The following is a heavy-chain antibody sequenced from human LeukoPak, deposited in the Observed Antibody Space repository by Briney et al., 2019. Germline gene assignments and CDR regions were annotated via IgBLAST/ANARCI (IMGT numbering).Heavy chain of an antibody. V-gene: IGHV3-21*01. Sequence: GGSLRLSCAASGFTFSSYSMNWVRQAPGKGLEWVSSISSSSSYIYYADSVKGRFTISRDNAKNSLYLQINSVRAEDTAVYYCARGSPSMIVVVITNGAFDIWGQGTMVTVSS. D-gene: IGHD3-22*01. J-gene: IGHJ3*02. CDR3: ARGSPSMIVVVITNGAFDI. CDR1: GFTFSSYS. CDR2: ISSSSSYI.